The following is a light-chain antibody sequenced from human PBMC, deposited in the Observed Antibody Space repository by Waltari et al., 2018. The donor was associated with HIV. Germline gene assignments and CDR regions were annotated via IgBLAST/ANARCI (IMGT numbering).Light chain of an antibody. Sequence: EIVLTQSPGTLSLSPGERATLSCRASQSVSSSYLAWYQQKPGQAPRPLIDGASSRATGIPDRFSGSGSGTDFTLTISRLEPEDFAVYYCQQYGSSPGLTFGGGTKVEIK. J-gene: IGKJ4*01. CDR2: GAS. V-gene: IGKV3-20*01. CDR3: QQYGSSPGLT. CDR1: QSVSSSY.